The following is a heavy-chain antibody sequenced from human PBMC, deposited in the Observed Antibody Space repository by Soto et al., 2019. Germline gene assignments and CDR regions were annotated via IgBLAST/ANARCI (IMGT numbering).Heavy chain of an antibody. J-gene: IGHJ6*02. CDR2: VRSKTDGGTT. Sequence: GESLRLLCEASGFTFRNALMSWVRQAPGKGLEWVGRVRSKTDGGTTDYAAPVKGRFTISRDDSENTVYLQMNSLKTEDTAVYYCTTAGSGYSYYYYGMDVWGQGTTVTVSS. CDR3: TTAGSGYSYYYYGMDV. D-gene: IGHD3-22*01. V-gene: IGHV3-15*01. CDR1: GFTFRNAL.